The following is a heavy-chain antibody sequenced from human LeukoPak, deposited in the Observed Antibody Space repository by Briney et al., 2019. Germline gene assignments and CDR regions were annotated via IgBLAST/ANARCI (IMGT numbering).Heavy chain of an antibody. Sequence: GGSLRLSCAASGFTVSTYYMTWVRQAPGKGLECVSVIYSGGSTYYADSVKGRFTVSRDNSKNTLYLQMNSLRAEDTAMYYCARGLGYCTSTTCLLPFDYWGQETLVTVSS. CDR1: GFTVSTYY. D-gene: IGHD2-2*01. CDR2: IYSGGST. J-gene: IGHJ4*02. CDR3: ARGLGYCTSTTCLLPFDY. V-gene: IGHV3-53*01.